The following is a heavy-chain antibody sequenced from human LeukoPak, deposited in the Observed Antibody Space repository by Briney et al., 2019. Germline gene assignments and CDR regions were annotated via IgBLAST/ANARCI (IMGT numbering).Heavy chain of an antibody. CDR2: ISSSSSTI. CDR1: GFTFSSYS. J-gene: IGHJ4*02. D-gene: IGHD3-9*01. V-gene: IGHV3-48*01. CDR3: ARNWGERYFDWLFPNGY. Sequence: GGSLRLSCAASGFTFSSYSMNWVRQAPGKGLEWVSYISSSSSTIYYTDSVKGRFTISRDNAKNSLYLQMNSLRAEDTAVYYCARNWGERYFDWLFPNGYWGQGTLVTVSS.